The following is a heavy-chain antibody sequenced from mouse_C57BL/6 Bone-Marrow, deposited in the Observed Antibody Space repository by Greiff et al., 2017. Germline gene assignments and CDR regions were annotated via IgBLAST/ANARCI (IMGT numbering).Heavy chain of an antibody. V-gene: IGHV1-55*01. Sequence: QVQLQQPGAELVKPGASVKMSCKASGYTFTSYWITWVKQRPGQRLEWIGDFYPGSGSTNYNEKFKSKATLTVDTSSSTAYMLLRSLTSEDSAVYYCGVYYDGSSYPYYFDYWGQGNTLTVSS. CDR3: GVYYDGSSYPYYFDY. J-gene: IGHJ2*01. CDR1: GYTFTSYW. CDR2: FYPGSGST. D-gene: IGHD1-1*01.